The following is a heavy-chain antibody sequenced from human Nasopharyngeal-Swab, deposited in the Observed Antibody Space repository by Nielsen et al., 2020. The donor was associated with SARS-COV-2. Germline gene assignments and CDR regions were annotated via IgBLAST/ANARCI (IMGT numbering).Heavy chain of an antibody. J-gene: IGHJ4*02. V-gene: IGHV4-31*03. Sequence: SETLSLTCTVSGDSIGSGAHYWNWIRQHPKKGLEWIGNIYYSGTIDINPSLRSRLSISIDTSKNQFSLELTSVTAADTAVYYCARSGSLDYWGQGALVTVSS. CDR2: IYYSGTI. D-gene: IGHD1-26*01. CDR1: GDSIGSGAHY. CDR3: ARSGSLDY.